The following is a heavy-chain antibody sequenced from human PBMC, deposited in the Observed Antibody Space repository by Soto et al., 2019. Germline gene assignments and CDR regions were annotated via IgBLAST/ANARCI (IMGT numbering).Heavy chain of an antibody. CDR3: AKPVHRSTDYYYYGMDV. J-gene: IGHJ6*02. V-gene: IGHV3-23*01. CDR2: ISGSGGST. D-gene: IGHD1-1*01. Sequence: AGGSLRLSCAASGFTFSSYAMSWVRQAPGKGLEWVSAISGSGGSTYYADSVKGRFTISRDNSKNTLYLQMNSLRAEDTAVYYCAKPVHRSTDYYYYGMDVWGQGTTVTVS. CDR1: GFTFSSYA.